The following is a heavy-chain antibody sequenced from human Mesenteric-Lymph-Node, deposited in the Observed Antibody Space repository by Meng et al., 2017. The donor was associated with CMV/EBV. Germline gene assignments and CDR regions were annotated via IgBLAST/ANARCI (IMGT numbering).Heavy chain of an antibody. CDR3: ANGGYCSSTSCYTYGMDV. CDR2: IRYDGSNK. V-gene: IGHV3-30*02. J-gene: IGHJ6*02. CDR1: GFTVSSNY. Sequence: GESLKISCAASGFTVSSNYINWVRQAPGKGLEWVAFIRYDGSNKYYADSVKGRFTISRDNSKNTLYLQMNSLRAEDTAVYYCANGGYCSSTSCYTYGMDVWGQGTTVTVSS. D-gene: IGHD2-2*02.